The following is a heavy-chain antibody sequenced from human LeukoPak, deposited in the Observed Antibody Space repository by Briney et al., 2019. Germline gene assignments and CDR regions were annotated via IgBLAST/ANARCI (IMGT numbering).Heavy chain of an antibody. Sequence: PGGSLRLSCAASGFTFSSYEMNWVRQAPGKGLEWVAVISYDGSNKYYADSVKGRFTISRDNSKNTLYLQMNSLRAEDTAVYYCAKDRGYCSSTSCSYYYYGMDVWGQGTTVTVSS. CDR3: AKDRGYCSSTSCSYYYYGMDV. D-gene: IGHD2-2*01. V-gene: IGHV3-30*18. J-gene: IGHJ6*02. CDR1: GFTFSSYE. CDR2: ISYDGSNK.